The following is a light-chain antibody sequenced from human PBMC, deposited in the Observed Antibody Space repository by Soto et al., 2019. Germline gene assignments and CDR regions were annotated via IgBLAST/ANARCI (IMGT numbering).Light chain of an antibody. CDR2: DAS. J-gene: IGKJ1*01. CDR1: QSVSRY. Sequence: EIVLTQSPGTLSLSPGERATLSCRASQSVSRYLAWYQQKPGQAPRLLIYDASTRATGISARFSGSGSGTDFTLTISSLEPEDFAIYYCQQRSNWPVTFGQGTKV. CDR3: QQRSNWPVT. V-gene: IGKV3-11*01.